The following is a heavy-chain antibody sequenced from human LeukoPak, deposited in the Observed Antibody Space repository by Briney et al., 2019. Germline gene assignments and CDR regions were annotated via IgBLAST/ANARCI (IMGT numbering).Heavy chain of an antibody. CDR3: ARDSPKEYTVIYYYGMDV. J-gene: IGHJ6*02. D-gene: IGHD4-17*01. CDR1: GGTFSSYA. CDR2: IIPIFGTA. Sequence: SVKVSCKASGGTFSSYAISWVRQAPGQGLEWMGGIIPIFGTANYAQKFQGRVTITADESTSTAYMELSSLRSEDTAVYYCARDSPKEYTVIYYYGMDVWGQGTTVTVSS. V-gene: IGHV1-69*13.